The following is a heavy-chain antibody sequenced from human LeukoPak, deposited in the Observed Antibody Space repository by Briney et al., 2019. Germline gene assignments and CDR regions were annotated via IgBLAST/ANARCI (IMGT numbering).Heavy chain of an antibody. CDR2: INSDGSST. J-gene: IGHJ6*02. CDR1: GGSISSSSYY. V-gene: IGHV3-74*01. D-gene: IGHD6-13*01. CDR3: ARDRVAAAGQKGHYYYYYGMDV. Sequence: ETLSLTCTVSGGSISSSSYYWGWIRRPPGKGLVWVSRINSDGSSTSYADSVKGRFTISRDNAKNTLYLQMNSLRAEDTAVYYCARDRVAAAGQKGHYYYYYGMDVWGQGTTVTVSS.